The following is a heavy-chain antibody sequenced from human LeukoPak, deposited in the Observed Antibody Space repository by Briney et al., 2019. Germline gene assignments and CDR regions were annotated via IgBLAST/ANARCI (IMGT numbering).Heavy chain of an antibody. CDR1: GFTFSSYS. V-gene: IGHV3-9*01. CDR3: AKSASDIVVVPAEFDY. D-gene: IGHD2-2*01. CDR2: ISWNSGSI. J-gene: IGHJ4*02. Sequence: GGSLRLSCAASGFTFSSYSMNWVRQAPGKGLEWVSGISWNSGSIGYADSVKGRFTISRDNAKNSLYLQMNSLRAEDTALYYCAKSASDIVVVPAEFDYWGQGTLVTVSS.